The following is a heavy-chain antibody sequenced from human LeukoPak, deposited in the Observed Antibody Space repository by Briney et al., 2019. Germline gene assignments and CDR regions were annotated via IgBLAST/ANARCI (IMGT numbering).Heavy chain of an antibody. J-gene: IGHJ4*02. CDR3: ATPTVDEYYFDY. CDR1: GYTLTELS. D-gene: IGHD3/OR15-3a*01. Sequence: ASVKVSCKVSGYTLTELSMHWVRQAPGKGLEWMGGFDPEDGETIYAQKFQGRVTMTEDTSTDTAYMELSSLRSEDTAVYYCATPTVDEYYFDYWGQGTLVTVSS. CDR2: FDPEDGET. V-gene: IGHV1-24*01.